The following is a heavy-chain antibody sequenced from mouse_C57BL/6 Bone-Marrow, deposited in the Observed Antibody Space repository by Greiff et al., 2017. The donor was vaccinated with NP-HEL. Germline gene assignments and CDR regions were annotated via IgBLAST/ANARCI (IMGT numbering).Heavy chain of an antibody. J-gene: IGHJ3*01. V-gene: IGHV5-4*03. CDR1: GFTFSSYA. Sequence: DVKLVESGGGLVKPGGSLKLSCAASGFTFSSYAMSWVRQTPEKRLEWVATISDGGSYTYYPDNVKGRFTISRDNAKNNLYLQMSHLKSEDTAMYYCAGGFITTVVAPFAYWGQGTLVTVSA. D-gene: IGHD1-1*01. CDR2: ISDGGSYT. CDR3: AGGFITTVVAPFAY.